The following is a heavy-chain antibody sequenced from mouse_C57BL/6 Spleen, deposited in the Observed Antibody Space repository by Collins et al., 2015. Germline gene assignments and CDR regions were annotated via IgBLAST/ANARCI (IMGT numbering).Heavy chain of an antibody. CDR3: AREGVTTGY. Sequence: EVQLVESGGGLVKPGGSLKLSCAASGFTFSDYYMYWVRQTPEKRLEWVATISDGGSYTYYPDSVKGRFTISRDNAKNNLYLQMSSLKSEDTAMYYCAREGVTTGYWGQGTTLTVSS. V-gene: IGHV5-4*02. CDR1: GFTFSDYY. J-gene: IGHJ2*01. D-gene: IGHD2-2*01. CDR2: ISDGGSYT.